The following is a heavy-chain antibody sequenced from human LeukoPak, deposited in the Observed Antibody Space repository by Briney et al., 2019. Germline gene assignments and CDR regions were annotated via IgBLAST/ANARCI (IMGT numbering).Heavy chain of an antibody. CDR3: ASYCSSTSCYSPYYYYYGMDV. V-gene: IGHV3-53*01. J-gene: IGHJ6*02. D-gene: IGHD2-2*01. CDR1: GFTVSSNY. CDR2: IYSGGST. Sequence: GGSLRLSCAASGFTVSSNYMSWVRQAPGKGLEWVSVIYSGGSTYYADSVKGRFTISRDNSKNTLYLQMNSLRAEDTAVYYCASYCSSTSCYSPYYYYYGMDVWGQGTTVTVSS.